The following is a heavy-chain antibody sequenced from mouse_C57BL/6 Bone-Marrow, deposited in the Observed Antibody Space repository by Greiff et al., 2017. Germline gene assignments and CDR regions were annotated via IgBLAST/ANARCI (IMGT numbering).Heavy chain of an antibody. CDR1: VFSLTSTG. Sequence: VQLKASLPGLVAPSQSLSITCTVSVFSLTSTGVDWVRQPPGQGLELLGVILGGGGTNYTSALMSRLSISKDNSKSQVFLKMNSLQTDDTAMYYCAKQGENLGYGRYAMDYWGQGTSVTVSS. D-gene: IGHD2-2*01. CDR3: AKQGENLGYGRYAMDY. CDR2: ILGGGGT. J-gene: IGHJ4*01. V-gene: IGHV2-9*01.